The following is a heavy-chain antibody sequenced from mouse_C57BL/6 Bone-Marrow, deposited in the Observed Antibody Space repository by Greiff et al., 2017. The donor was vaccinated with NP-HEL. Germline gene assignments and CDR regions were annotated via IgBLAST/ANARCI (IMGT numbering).Heavy chain of an antibody. V-gene: IGHV2-5*01. D-gene: IGHD2-4*01. CDR3: AKDYYEYEGNFDD. Sequence: VQLQQSGPGLVQPSQSLSITCTVSGFSLTSYGVHWVRQSPGKGLEWLGVIWRGGSTDYNAAFMSRLSIPKDNSKSQVFFKMNSLQADDTAIYYCAKDYYEYEGNFDDWGQGTTLTVAS. CDR1: GFSLTSYG. J-gene: IGHJ2*01. CDR2: IWRGGST.